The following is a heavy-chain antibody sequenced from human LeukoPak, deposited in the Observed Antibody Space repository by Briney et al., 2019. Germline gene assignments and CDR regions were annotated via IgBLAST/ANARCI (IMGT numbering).Heavy chain of an antibody. V-gene: IGHV3-21*04. D-gene: IGHD4-11*01. CDR3: AKDLYSNYVFYYYGMDV. Sequence: GGSLRLSCAASGFTFSSYSMNWVRQAPGKGLEWVSSISSSSSYIYYADSVKGRFTISRDNAKNTVHLQMNSLRAEDTAVYYCAKDLYSNYVFYYYGMDVWGQGTTVTVSS. J-gene: IGHJ6*02. CDR1: GFTFSSYS. CDR2: ISSSSSYI.